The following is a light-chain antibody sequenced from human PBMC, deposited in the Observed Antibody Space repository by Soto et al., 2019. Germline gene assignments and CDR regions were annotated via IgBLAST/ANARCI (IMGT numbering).Light chain of an antibody. J-gene: IGKJ2*01. CDR2: DAS. Sequence: EIVLAQSPATLSLSPGERATLSCRASQDISNFLAWYQQRPGQAPRLLICDASNRATGIPARFSGSGSGTDFTLTIVGLEPEDFAIYYCQQRASWPPFTFGQGTKLEV. V-gene: IGKV3-11*01. CDR3: QQRASWPPFT. CDR1: QDISNF.